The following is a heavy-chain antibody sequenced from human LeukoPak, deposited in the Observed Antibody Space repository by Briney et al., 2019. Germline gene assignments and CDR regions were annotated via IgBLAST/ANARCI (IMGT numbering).Heavy chain of an antibody. Sequence: SQTLSLTCTVSGGSISSGGYYWSWIRQPPGKGLEWIGYIYHSGSTYYNPSLKSRVTISVDRSKNQFSLKLSSVTAADTAVYYCAREKRVVTNYYYYYYYMDVWGKGTTVTVSS. CDR1: GGSISSGGYY. CDR2: IYHSGST. D-gene: IGHD3-3*01. J-gene: IGHJ6*03. CDR3: AREKRVVTNYYYYYYYMDV. V-gene: IGHV4-30-2*01.